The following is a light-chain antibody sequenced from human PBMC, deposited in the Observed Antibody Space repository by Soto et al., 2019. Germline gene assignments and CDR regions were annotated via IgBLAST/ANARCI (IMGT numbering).Light chain of an antibody. CDR1: QSVSSTY. V-gene: IGKV3-20*01. CDR2: AAS. Sequence: EIVLTQSPGTLSLSPGERATLSCRASQSVSSTYLAWYQQKPGQAPRLLIYAASSRATGIPDRFSGSGSGTDFPLTISRLEPGDFAVYYCQHYGSSTWTFGQGPNVEIK. CDR3: QHYGSSTWT. J-gene: IGKJ1*01.